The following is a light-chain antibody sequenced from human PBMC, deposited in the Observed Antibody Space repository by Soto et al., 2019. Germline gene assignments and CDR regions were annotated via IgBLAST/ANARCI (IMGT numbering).Light chain of an antibody. J-gene: IGKJ4*01. CDR3: LQHNTYTLS. V-gene: IGKV1-17*01. CDR1: QGIRNV. CDR2: TTS. Sequence: DIQMTQSPSSLSASVGDRVTITCRASQGIRNVLGWYQQKPGKAPKRLIYTTSTLESGVPSRFSGSGSGIEFTLTISSLQPEDFATYYCLQHNTYTLSVGGGTKVEIK.